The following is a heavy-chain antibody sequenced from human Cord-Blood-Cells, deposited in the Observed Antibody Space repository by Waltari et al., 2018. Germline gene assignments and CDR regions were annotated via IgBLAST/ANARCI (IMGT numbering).Heavy chain of an antibody. V-gene: IGHV1-8*01. CDR3: ARGGYCRSTSCSWFDP. CDR2: MNPSSGNT. CDR1: GYTFTSYD. J-gene: IGHJ5*02. D-gene: IGHD2-2*01. Sequence: QVQLVQSGAEVTKPGASVQVSCKAAGYTFTSYDITWVRQATGQGLEWMGWMNPSSGNTGYAQKYQGRVALARNTSVSTAYMELSSMRSEDTAVYYCARGGYCRSTSCSWFDPWGQGTLVTVSS.